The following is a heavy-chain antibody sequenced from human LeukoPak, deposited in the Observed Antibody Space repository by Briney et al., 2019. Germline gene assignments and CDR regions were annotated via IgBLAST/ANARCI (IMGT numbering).Heavy chain of an antibody. Sequence: SETLSLTCTVSGGSISSSSYYWGWIRQPPGKGLEWIGSIYYSGSTYYNPSLKSRVTISVDTSKNQFSLKLSSVTAADTALYYCASSSTARVTPLDYWGHGTLVTV. V-gene: IGHV4-39*01. D-gene: IGHD5-18*01. CDR3: ASSSTARVTPLDY. CDR2: IYYSGST. J-gene: IGHJ4*01. CDR1: GGSISSSSYY.